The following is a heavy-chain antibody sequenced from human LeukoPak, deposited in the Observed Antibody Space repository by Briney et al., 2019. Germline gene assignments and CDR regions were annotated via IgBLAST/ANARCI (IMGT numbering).Heavy chain of an antibody. J-gene: IGHJ6*03. CDR2: INPNSGGT. Sequence: ASVKVSCKASGYTFTGYYMHWVRQAPGQGLEWMGWINPNSGGTNYAQKFQGRVTMTRDTSISTAYMELSRLRSDDTAVYYCARTPPLGYCSSTSCPVYMDVWGKGTTVTVSS. CDR3: ARTPPLGYCSSTSCPVYMDV. V-gene: IGHV1-2*02. D-gene: IGHD2-2*01. CDR1: GYTFTGYY.